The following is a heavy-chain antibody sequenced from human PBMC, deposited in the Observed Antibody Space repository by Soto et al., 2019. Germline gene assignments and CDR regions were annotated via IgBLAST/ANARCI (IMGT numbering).Heavy chain of an antibody. D-gene: IGHD3-22*01. CDR2: ISGSGGST. CDR3: AKEQEAATLVVIELDY. Sequence: GGSLRLSCAASGFTFSSYAMSWVRQAPGKGLEWVSAISGSGGSTYYADSVKGRFTISRDNSKNTLYLQMNSLRAEDAAVYYCAKEQEAATLVVIELDYWGQGTLVTVSS. V-gene: IGHV3-23*01. CDR1: GFTFSSYA. J-gene: IGHJ4*02.